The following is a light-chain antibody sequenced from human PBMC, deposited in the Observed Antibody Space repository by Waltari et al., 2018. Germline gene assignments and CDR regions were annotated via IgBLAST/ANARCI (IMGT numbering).Light chain of an antibody. CDR1: SSDVGSYNY. J-gene: IGLJ2*01. CDR2: DVT. V-gene: IGLV2-11*01. CDR3: CSYAGTNTFVV. Sequence: QSALTQPRSVSGSPGQSVTISCTGTSSDVGSYNYVSWYQHHPGKAPKLLLPDVTKRPSGVPDPFSGSMSGHTASLTISGLQAEDEADYYCCSYAGTNTFVVFGGGTKLTVL.